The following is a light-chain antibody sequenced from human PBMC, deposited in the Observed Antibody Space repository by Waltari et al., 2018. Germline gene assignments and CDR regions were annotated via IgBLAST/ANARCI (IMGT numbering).Light chain of an antibody. CDR3: QQFNDWPRT. Sequence: EVVMTQSPATLSVSQGERATLSCRASQSISINMVWYQQRPGQAPRLLIYEASMWATDIPARFSGSGSGTELTLTISSVQSEDAAVYYCQQFNDWPRTFGQGTKVEIK. V-gene: IGKV3-15*01. CDR1: QSISIN. CDR2: EAS. J-gene: IGKJ1*01.